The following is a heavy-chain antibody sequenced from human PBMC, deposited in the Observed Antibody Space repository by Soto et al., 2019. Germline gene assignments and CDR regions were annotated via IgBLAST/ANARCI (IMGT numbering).Heavy chain of an antibody. CDR1: GGSFSGYY. CDR2: INHSGST. J-gene: IGHJ4*02. CDR3: AREIASPLDYDILTGYYRQRLRRRHFDY. Sequence: LSETLSLTCAVYGGSFSGYYWSWIRQPPGKGLEWIGEINHSGSTNYNPSLKSRVTISVDTSKNQFSLKLSSVTAADTAVYYCAREIASPLDYDILTGYYRQRLRRRHFDYWGQGTLVTVSS. D-gene: IGHD3-9*01. V-gene: IGHV4-34*01.